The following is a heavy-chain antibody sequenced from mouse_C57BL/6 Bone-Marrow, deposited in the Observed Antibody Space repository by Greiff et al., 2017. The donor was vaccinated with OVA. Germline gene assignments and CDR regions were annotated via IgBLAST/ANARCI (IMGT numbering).Heavy chain of an antibody. J-gene: IGHJ1*03. CDR1: GYTFTSYG. Sequence: VKLQQSGAELARPGASVKLSCNASGYTFTSYGISWVKQRTGQGLEWIGEIYPRSGNTYYNEKFKGKATLTADKSSSTAYMELRSLTSEDSAVYFCARSGLLYYVWATGTTVTVSS. CDR3: ARSGLLYYV. V-gene: IGHV1-81*01. D-gene: IGHD2-12*01. CDR2: IYPRSGNT.